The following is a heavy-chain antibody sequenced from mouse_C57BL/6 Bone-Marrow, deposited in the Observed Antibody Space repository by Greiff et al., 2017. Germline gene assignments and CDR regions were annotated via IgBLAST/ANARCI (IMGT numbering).Heavy chain of an antibody. J-gene: IGHJ3*01. CDR3: ARPSNITTVVPFAY. CDR2: ILPSIGRT. V-gene: IGHV15-2*01. D-gene: IGHD1-1*01. Sequence: QVQLQQSGSELRRPGSSVKLSCKDFDSEVFPIAYMSWVRQKPGHGFEWIGGILPSIGRTIYGEKFEDKATLDADTLSNTAYLELNSLTSEDSAIYYCARPSNITTVVPFAYWGQGTLVTVSA. CDR1: DSEVFPIAY.